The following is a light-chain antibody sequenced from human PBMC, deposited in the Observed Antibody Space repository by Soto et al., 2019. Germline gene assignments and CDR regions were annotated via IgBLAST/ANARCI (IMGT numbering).Light chain of an antibody. Sequence: VVMTQSPLSLPVTLGEPSSISCSSTHSLVYADGNTYLQWFQQRPGQSPRRLIYKISNRDSGVPDRFRGSGSGTEFTLTISSLKPDDFANYYCQHYKMYYPWTFGHGTKVDIK. J-gene: IGKJ1*01. CDR3: QHYKMYYPWT. V-gene: IGKV2-30*01. CDR2: KIS. CDR1: HSLVYADGNTY.